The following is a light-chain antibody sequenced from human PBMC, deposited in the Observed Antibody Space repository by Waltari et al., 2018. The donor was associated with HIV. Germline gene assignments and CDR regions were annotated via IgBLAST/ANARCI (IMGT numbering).Light chain of an antibody. V-gene: IGLV8-61*01. Sequence: QTVVTQEPSFSVSPGGTVTLTCGLSSGSVSTTNYTNWYQQTPGQAPRTIIYTTNTRSSGVPDRFSGSILGNKAALTITGAQADDESDYYCVLYMGSVGWVFGGGTRLTVL. CDR3: VLYMGSVGWV. CDR1: SGSVSTTNY. CDR2: TTN. J-gene: IGLJ3*02.